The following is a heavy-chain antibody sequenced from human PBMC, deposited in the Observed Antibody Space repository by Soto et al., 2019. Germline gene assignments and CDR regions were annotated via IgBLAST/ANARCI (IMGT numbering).Heavy chain of an antibody. J-gene: IGHJ4*02. V-gene: IGHV1-69*04. CDR2: IIPILGIA. Sequence: GASVKVSCKASGGTFSSYTISWVRQAPGQGLEWMGRIIPILGIANYAQKFQGRVTITADKSTSTAYMELSSLRSEDTAVYYCARDRLYYDILTGYYRGSQSFYFDYWGRGTLVTAPQ. CDR3: ARDRLYYDILTGYYRGSQSFYFDY. CDR1: GGTFSSYT. D-gene: IGHD3-9*01.